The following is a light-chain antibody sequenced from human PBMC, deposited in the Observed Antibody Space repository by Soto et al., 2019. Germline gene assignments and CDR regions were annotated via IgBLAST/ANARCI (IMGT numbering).Light chain of an antibody. CDR3: QHYNIWPPVT. CDR1: QIISSSY. V-gene: IGKV3-20*01. J-gene: IGKJ5*01. Sequence: EIVLTQSPGTLSLSPGKRATLSCRASQIISSSYLAWYQQRPGQSPRLLVYGASTRVAGVPARFSGSGSGTDFTLTIASLQPEDFAIYYCQHYNIWPPVTFGQGTRLENK. CDR2: GAS.